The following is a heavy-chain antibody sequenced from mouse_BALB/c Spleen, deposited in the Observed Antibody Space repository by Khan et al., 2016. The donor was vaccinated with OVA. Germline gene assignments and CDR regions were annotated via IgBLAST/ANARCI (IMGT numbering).Heavy chain of an antibody. CDR1: GYTFTDYS. J-gene: IGHJ4*01. CDR3: ASRNYDTMDY. V-gene: IGHV9-2-1*01. D-gene: IGHD2-4*01. CDR2: INTETGEP. Sequence: QIQLVQSGPELKKPGETVKISCKASGYTFTDYSMHWVKQAPGKGLKWMGWINTETGEPTYADDFKGRFAFSLETSASTAYLQINNLKNEDTATYVCASRNYDTMDYWGQGTSVTVSS.